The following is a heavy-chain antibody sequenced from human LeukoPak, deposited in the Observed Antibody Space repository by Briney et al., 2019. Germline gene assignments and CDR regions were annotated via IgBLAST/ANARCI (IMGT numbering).Heavy chain of an antibody. D-gene: IGHD3-3*01. CDR1: GFTFSSYG. J-gene: IGHJ3*02. V-gene: IGHV3-30*02. CDR3: ARVEWFRAFDI. Sequence: HPGGSLRLSCAASGFTFSSYGMHWVRQAPAKGLEWLAFIRYDETKTFYGDSVKGRFTISRDNAKNTLYLQMNSLRAEDTAVYYCARVEWFRAFDIWGQGTMVTVSS. CDR2: IRYDETKT.